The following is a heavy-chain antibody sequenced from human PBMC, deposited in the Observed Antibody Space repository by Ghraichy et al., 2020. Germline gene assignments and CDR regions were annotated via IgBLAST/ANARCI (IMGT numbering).Heavy chain of an antibody. V-gene: IGHV4-61*01. Sequence: SETQSLTCTVSGGSVSRGSYYWSWIRQPPGKGLEWIGYVYYSGSTNYNPSLKSRVNISVDTSKNQFSLKLNSMTAADTAVYFCARGDYSNSPIDYWGQGILVTVSS. CDR2: VYYSGST. J-gene: IGHJ4*02. CDR1: GGSVSRGSYY. CDR3: ARGDYSNSPIDY. D-gene: IGHD4-11*01.